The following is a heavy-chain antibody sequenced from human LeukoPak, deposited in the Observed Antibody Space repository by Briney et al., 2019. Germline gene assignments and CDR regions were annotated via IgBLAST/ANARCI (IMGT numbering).Heavy chain of an antibody. D-gene: IGHD6-13*01. J-gene: IGHJ3*02. Sequence: GSLRLSCAASGFTFSNYAMSWVRQAPGKGLEWVSSFRASDYTTYYADSVKGRFTIFRDSSKNTLYLEMNSLRVEDTAVYYCAKSLMAAAGTGAFDIWGQGTLVTVSS. CDR1: GFTFSNYA. V-gene: IGHV3-23*01. CDR3: AKSLMAAAGTGAFDI. CDR2: FRASDYTT.